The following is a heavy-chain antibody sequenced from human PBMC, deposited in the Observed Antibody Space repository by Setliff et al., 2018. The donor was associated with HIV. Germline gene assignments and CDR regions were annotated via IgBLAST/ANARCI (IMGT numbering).Heavy chain of an antibody. CDR2: MSPKSGYA. J-gene: IGHJ5*02. D-gene: IGHD2-21*01. CDR1: GYSFTNYD. Sequence: ASVKVSCKASGYSFTNYDINWVRQAPGHGLEWVGWMSPKSGYADYAQKFQGRVTMTRNTSINTVYMELSSLKSEDTAVYYCARDKSDIVGEVWLDPWGQGTLVTVPQ. V-gene: IGHV1-8*01. CDR3: ARDKSDIVGEVWLDP.